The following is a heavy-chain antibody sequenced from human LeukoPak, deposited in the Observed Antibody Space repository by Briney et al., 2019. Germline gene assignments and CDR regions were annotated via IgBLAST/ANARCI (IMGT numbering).Heavy chain of an antibody. CDR1: GFTVSSYS. J-gene: IGHJ4*02. Sequence: GGSLRLSCAASGFTVSSYSMNWVRQAPGKGLEWVSSISSSSSYIYYADSVKGRYTISRDNAKNSLYLQMNSLRAEDTAVYYCARERRYYYDSSGYFGEDYWGQGTLVTVSS. D-gene: IGHD3-22*01. CDR2: ISSSSSYI. CDR3: ARERRYYYDSSGYFGEDY. V-gene: IGHV3-21*01.